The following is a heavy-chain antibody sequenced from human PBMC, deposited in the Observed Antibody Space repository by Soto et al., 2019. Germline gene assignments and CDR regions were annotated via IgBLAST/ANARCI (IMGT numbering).Heavy chain of an antibody. V-gene: IGHV3-53*02. Sequence: EVQLVETGGGLIQPGGSLRLSCTASGFTVSSNYMTWVRQAPGKGLEWFSVIYSGGNTYYADAVKGRFTSPRDKSKNTLYRQMNSLRAEDTAVYYCAGATGRYWGQGTLVTVSS. D-gene: IGHD1-1*01. CDR2: IYSGGNT. CDR3: AGATGRY. J-gene: IGHJ4*02. CDR1: GFTVSSNY.